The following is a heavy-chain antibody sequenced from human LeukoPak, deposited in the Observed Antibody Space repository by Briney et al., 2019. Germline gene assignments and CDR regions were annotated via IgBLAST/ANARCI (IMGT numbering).Heavy chain of an antibody. CDR1: GFTFEDYA. Sequence: GSLRLSCAASGFTFEDYAIHWVRHAPERGLEWVSLISWDGGSTYYSDSVRGRFTISRDNNRNFVYPQMSALKIEDTAFYYCAKVKSSGYTYGPNFDNWGRGTLVTVSS. CDR3: AKVKSSGYTYGPNFDN. J-gene: IGHJ4*02. V-gene: IGHV3-43D*03. CDR2: ISWDGGST. D-gene: IGHD5-12*01.